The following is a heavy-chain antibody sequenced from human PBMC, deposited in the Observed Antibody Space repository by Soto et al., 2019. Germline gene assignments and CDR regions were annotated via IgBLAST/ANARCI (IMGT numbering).Heavy chain of an antibody. J-gene: IGHJ6*03. CDR2: ISSSSSTI. CDR3: ARGIAARPSDYYYYYYMDV. V-gene: IGHV3-48*01. CDR1: GFTFSSYS. Sequence: GGSLRLSCAASGFTFSSYSMNWVRQAPGKGLEWVSYISSSSSTIYYADSVKGRFTISRDNAKNSLYLQMNSLRAEDTAGYYCARGIAARPSDYYYYYYMDVWGKGTTVTVSS. D-gene: IGHD6-6*01.